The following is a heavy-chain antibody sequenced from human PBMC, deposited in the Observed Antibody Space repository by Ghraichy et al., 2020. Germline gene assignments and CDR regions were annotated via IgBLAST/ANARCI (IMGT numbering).Heavy chain of an antibody. CDR1: GFTFSSYS. Sequence: GGSLRLSCAASGFTFSSYSMNWVRQAPGKGLEWVSSISSSSSYIYYADSVKGRFTISRDNAKNSLYLQMNSLRAEDTAVYYCARGNGDYGGFEASDYWGQGTLVTVSS. J-gene: IGHJ4*02. D-gene: IGHD4-17*01. CDR3: ARGNGDYGGFEASDY. V-gene: IGHV3-21*01. CDR2: ISSSSSYI.